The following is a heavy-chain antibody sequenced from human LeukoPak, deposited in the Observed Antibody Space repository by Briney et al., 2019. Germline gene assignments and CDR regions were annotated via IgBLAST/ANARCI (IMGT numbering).Heavy chain of an antibody. CDR3: ARSAGHCSNGICFTDYYMDV. V-gene: IGHV1-2*02. CDR1: GYTFTSYY. CDR2: INCNSGDA. D-gene: IGHD2-8*01. J-gene: IGHJ6*03. Sequence: ASVKVSCKASGYTFTSYYMHWVRQAPGQGLEWVGRINCNSGDANSARKFQGRVTMTRDTSVSTAYMDLSSVTSDDPAVYFCARSAGHCSNGICFTDYYMDVWGRGTTVTVSS.